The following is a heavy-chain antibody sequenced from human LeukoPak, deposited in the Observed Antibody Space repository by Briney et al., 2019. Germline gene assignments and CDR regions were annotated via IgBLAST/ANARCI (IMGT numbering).Heavy chain of an antibody. V-gene: IGHV1-2*02. D-gene: IGHD2-15*01. Sequence: ASVKVSCKASGYTFTGYYMHWVRQAPGQGLEWMGWINPNSGGTNYAQKFQGRVTMTRDTSISTAYMELSRLRSDDTAVYYCAREDGSAVVPASGGLYWGQGTLVTVSS. CDR2: INPNSGGT. CDR1: GYTFTGYY. CDR3: AREDGSAVVPASGGLY. J-gene: IGHJ4*02.